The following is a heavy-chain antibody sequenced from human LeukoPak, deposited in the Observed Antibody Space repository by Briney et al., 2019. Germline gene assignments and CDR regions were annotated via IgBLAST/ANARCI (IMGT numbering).Heavy chain of an antibody. CDR2: IYYSGST. CDR3: AKTLLRGLYYFDR. V-gene: IGHV4-61*05. CDR1: GGSISSSSYY. J-gene: IGHJ4*02. D-gene: IGHD3-10*01. Sequence: SETLSLTCTVSGGSISSSSYYWGWIRQPPGKGLEWIGYIYYSGSTNYNPSLKSRVTMSVDTSKNQFSLILNSVTAADTAIYYCAKTLLRGLYYFDRWGQGTLVTVSS.